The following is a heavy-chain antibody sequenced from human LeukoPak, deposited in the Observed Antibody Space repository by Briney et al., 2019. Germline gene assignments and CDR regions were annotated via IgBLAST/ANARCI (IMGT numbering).Heavy chain of an antibody. CDR3: ARFPARGSYYYGAFDI. CDR1: GGTFSSYA. V-gene: IGHV1-69*13. Sequence: SVKVSCKASGGTFSSYAISWVRQAPGQGLEWMGGIIPIFGTANYAQKFQGRVTITADESTSTACMELSSLRSEDTAVYYCARFPARGSYYYGAFDIWGQGTMVTVSS. J-gene: IGHJ3*02. CDR2: IIPIFGTA. D-gene: IGHD1-26*01.